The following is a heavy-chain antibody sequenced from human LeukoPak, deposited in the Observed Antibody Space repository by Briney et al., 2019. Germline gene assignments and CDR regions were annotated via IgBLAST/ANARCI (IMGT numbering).Heavy chain of an antibody. V-gene: IGHV1-69*01. D-gene: IGHD2-15*01. CDR3: AREQFSAAPQDAFDI. Sequence: GASVKVSCKASGGTFSSYAISWVRQAPGQGLEWMGGIIPIFGTANYAQKFQGRVTITADESTSTAYMELSSLRSEDTAVYYSAREQFSAAPQDAFDIWGQGTMVTVSS. J-gene: IGHJ3*02. CDR1: GGTFSSYA. CDR2: IIPIFGTA.